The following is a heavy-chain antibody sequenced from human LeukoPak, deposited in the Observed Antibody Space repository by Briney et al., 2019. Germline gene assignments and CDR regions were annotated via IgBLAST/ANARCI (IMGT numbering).Heavy chain of an antibody. CDR2: ISGSGGTT. Sequence: PGGSLRLSCAASGFTFSSYAMGWVRQPPGKGLEWVSAISGSGGTTYYADSVKGRFTISRDNSKNTLYLQMNSLRAEDTAVYYCAKGGHDSYGTYFDYWGQGTLVTVSS. D-gene: IGHD5-18*01. V-gene: IGHV3-23*01. CDR3: AKGGHDSYGTYFDY. J-gene: IGHJ4*02. CDR1: GFTFSSYA.